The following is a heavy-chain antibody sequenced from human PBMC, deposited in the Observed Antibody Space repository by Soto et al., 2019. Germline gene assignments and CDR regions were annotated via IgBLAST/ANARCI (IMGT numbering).Heavy chain of an antibody. J-gene: IGHJ4*02. CDR2: INRDGWSK. CDR1: GFTFSSYW. Sequence: EVPLVESGGGLVQPGGSQRLSFAASGFTFSSYWMHWVRQAPGTGLVWVSRINRDGWSKTYAESVKGRFTIARDNAKKTLYLQMNRLRAEDTAVYYWARGRGDTMGGYWGQGTLVTVSS. D-gene: IGHD3-10*01. CDR3: ARGRGDTMGGY. V-gene: IGHV3-74*01.